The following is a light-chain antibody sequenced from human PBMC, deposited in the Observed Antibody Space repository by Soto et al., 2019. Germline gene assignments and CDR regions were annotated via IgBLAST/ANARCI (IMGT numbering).Light chain of an antibody. CDR1: SSNIGGNY. Sequence: QPVLTQSPSASGTPGQRVTISCSGSSSNIGGNYVNWYQQLPGTAPKLLIHSNHERPSGVPDRFSGSKSGTSASLGISGLRSEDEADYYCAAWDDSLSGVVFGGGTKLTVL. CDR2: SNH. CDR3: AAWDDSLSGVV. J-gene: IGLJ2*01. V-gene: IGLV1-47*02.